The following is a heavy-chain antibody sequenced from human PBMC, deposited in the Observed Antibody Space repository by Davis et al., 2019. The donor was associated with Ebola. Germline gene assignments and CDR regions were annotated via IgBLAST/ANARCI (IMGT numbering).Heavy chain of an antibody. J-gene: IGHJ3*02. V-gene: IGHV5-10-1*01. CDR2: IDPSDSYT. Sequence: GESLKISCKGSGYSFTSYWITWVRQMPGKGLEWMGRIDPSDSYTNYSPSFQGHVTISADKSFSTAYLQWSSLRASDTAMYYCARHLGGWYGDVFDIWGQGTMVTVSS. CDR1: GYSFTSYW. CDR3: ARHLGGWYGDVFDI. D-gene: IGHD6-19*01.